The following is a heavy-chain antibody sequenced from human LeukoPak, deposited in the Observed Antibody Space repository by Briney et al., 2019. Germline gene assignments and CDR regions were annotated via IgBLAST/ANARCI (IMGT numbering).Heavy chain of an antibody. Sequence: PGGSLRLSCAASGFTFSSYDMSWVRQAPGSGLEWVSGITGSGGSTYYADSVKGRFTISRDNSKNTLYLQMNSLRAEDTAVYYCAKGNWGERLDWYFDHWGRGTLVTVSS. CDR1: GFTFSSYD. D-gene: IGHD1-26*01. J-gene: IGHJ2*01. V-gene: IGHV3-23*01. CDR2: ITGSGGST. CDR3: AKGNWGERLDWYFDH.